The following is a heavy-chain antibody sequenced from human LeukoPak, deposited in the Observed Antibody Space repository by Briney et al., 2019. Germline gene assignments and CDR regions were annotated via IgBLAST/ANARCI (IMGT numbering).Heavy chain of an antibody. D-gene: IGHD3-22*01. V-gene: IGHV4-61*01. CDR3: ARDRRSYYDSSGYSYYYYGMDV. Sequence: SETLSLTCTVSGGSVSSGSYYWSWIRQPPGKGLEWIGYIYYSGSTNYNPSLKSRVTISVDTSKNQFSLKLSSVTAADTAVYYCARDRRSYYDSSGYSYYYYGMDVWGQGTTVTVSS. CDR2: IYYSGST. CDR1: GGSVSSGSYY. J-gene: IGHJ6*02.